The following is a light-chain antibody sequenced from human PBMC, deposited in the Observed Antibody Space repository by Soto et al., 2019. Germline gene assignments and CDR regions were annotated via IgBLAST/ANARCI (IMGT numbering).Light chain of an antibody. CDR2: EGS. Sequence: QSALTQPASVSGAPGQSITISCTGTSSDVGSYNLVSWYQQHPGKAPKLMIYEGSKRPSGVSNRFSGSKSGNTASLTISGLQAEDEADYYCCSSAGSSIVVFGGGTRVTVL. CDR1: SSDVGSYNL. J-gene: IGLJ2*01. CDR3: CSSAGSSIVV. V-gene: IGLV2-23*01.